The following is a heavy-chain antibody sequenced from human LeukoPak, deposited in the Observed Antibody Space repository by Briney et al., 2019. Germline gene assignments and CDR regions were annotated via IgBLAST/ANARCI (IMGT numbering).Heavy chain of an antibody. J-gene: IGHJ5*02. CDR1: GFTFRDYC. D-gene: IGHD2-15*01. CDR3: ASWGIPAALDR. CDR2: IRPDRSDK. Sequence: GGSLRLSCAASGFTFRDYCMGWVRQAPRGGLECVANIRPDRSDKYYVDSVKGRITIDRDNVQSSLYLHINCLRADDSCVHYCASWGIPAALDRWGQGTLVTVSS. V-gene: IGHV3-7*01.